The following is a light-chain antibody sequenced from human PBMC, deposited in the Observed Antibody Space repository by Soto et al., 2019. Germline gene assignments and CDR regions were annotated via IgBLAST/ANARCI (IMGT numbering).Light chain of an antibody. CDR2: GAS. CDR3: QQFGSSPPSWT. J-gene: IGKJ1*01. CDR1: QSVSNSY. V-gene: IGKV3-20*01. Sequence: EIVLTQSPGTLSFSPGERATLSCRASQSVSNSYLAWYQQKPGQAPRLLIYGASSRATGIPDRFSGSGSGTDFTLTISRLEPEDFAVYYCQQFGSSPPSWTFGQGTKV.